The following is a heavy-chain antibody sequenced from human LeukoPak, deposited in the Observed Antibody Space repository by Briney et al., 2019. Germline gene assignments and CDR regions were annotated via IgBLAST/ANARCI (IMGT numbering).Heavy chain of an antibody. CDR2: IYHSGST. V-gene: IGHV4-38-2*02. CDR3: ARDVGYCSGGSCHGDY. J-gene: IGHJ4*02. D-gene: IGHD2-15*01. CDR1: GYSISSGYY. Sequence: SETLSLTCAVSGYSISSGYYWGWIRQPPGKGLEWIGSIYHSGSTYYNPSLKSRVTISVDTSKNQFSLKLSSVTAADTAVYYCARDVGYCSGGSCHGDYWGQGTLVTVSS.